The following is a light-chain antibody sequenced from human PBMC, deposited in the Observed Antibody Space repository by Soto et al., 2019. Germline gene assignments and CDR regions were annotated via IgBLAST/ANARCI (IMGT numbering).Light chain of an antibody. J-gene: IGKJ1*01. V-gene: IGKV3-20*01. CDR3: QQYGDSPMT. Sequence: EIVLTQSPGTLSLSPGERATLSCRASQSVSSSYLAWYQQKPGQAPRLLIYVASSRAPGIPDRFSGSGSGTDFTLTINRLEPEDFAVYYCQQYGDSPMTFGQGTKVDIK. CDR2: VAS. CDR1: QSVSSSY.